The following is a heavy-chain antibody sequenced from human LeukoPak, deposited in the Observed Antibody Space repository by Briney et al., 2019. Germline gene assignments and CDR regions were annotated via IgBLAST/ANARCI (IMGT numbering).Heavy chain of an antibody. D-gene: IGHD3-22*01. Sequence: PSETLSLTCTVSGGSISSSSYYWGWIRQPPGRGLEWIGSIYYSGSTNYNPSLKSRVTISVDTSKNQFSLKLSSVTAADTAVYYCARGDSSGYYYGWFDPWGQGTLVTVSS. V-gene: IGHV4-39*07. CDR1: GGSISSSSYY. J-gene: IGHJ5*02. CDR2: IYYSGST. CDR3: ARGDSSGYYYGWFDP.